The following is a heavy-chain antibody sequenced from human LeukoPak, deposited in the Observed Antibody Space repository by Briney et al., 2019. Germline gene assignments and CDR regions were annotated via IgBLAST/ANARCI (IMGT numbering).Heavy chain of an antibody. J-gene: IGHJ5*02. D-gene: IGHD3-22*01. V-gene: IGHV3-7*01. Sequence: GGSLRLSCAASGSTFSISWMSWVRQPPGKGLEWVATIKPDGSAQYYVDSVKGRFTISRDNAKNSLFLQINSLRAEDTAVYYCANGGTYSSGPWGQGTLVTVSS. CDR2: IKPDGSAQ. CDR3: ANGGTYSSGP. CDR1: GSTFSISW.